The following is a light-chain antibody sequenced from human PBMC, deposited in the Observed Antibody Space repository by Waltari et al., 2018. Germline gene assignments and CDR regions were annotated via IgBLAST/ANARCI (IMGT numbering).Light chain of an antibody. Sequence: DVGLTQSPLSLPVTPGQSASISCRSSQSLVYTDGISYLNWFHQRPGQAPRRLIYKVSIRDSGVPDRFSGSGSGTDFTLMISSVEADDVGVYFCMQATHWPVTFGQGTRLEIK. CDR3: MQATHWPVT. V-gene: IGKV2-30*01. CDR1: QSLVYTDGISY. J-gene: IGKJ5*01. CDR2: KVS.